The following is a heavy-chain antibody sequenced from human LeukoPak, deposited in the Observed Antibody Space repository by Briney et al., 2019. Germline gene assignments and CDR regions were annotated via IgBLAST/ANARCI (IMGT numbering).Heavy chain of an antibody. D-gene: IGHD2-8*01. CDR2: LSSDGTNK. CDR1: GFTFSSYA. Sequence: PGGSLRLSCAASGFTFSSYAVHWVRQAPGKGLGWVAGLSSDGTNKYYADSVQGRFTIPRDTSKNTLYLLMNSLRGEDTAVYYCAKDLMVYAYSGFSDFDYWGQGTLVTVSS. V-gene: IGHV3-30-3*01. J-gene: IGHJ4*02. CDR3: AKDLMVYAYSGFSDFDY.